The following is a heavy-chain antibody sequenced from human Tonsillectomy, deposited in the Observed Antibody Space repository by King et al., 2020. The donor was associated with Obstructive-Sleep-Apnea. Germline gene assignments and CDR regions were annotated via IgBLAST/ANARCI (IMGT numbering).Heavy chain of an antibody. Sequence: VQLVESGGDLVRPGGSLRLSCAASGFTFSNYAMSWVRQAPGKGLEWVSGISASGGSTYYADSVKGRFTISRDNSKNTLYLQMNSLRAEDTAVYYCARPKDVDYYYQYAMDVWGQGTTVTVSS. CDR1: GFTFSNYA. D-gene: IGHD3-16*01. CDR2: ISASGGST. CDR3: ARPKDVDYYYQYAMDV. V-gene: IGHV3-23*04. J-gene: IGHJ6*02.